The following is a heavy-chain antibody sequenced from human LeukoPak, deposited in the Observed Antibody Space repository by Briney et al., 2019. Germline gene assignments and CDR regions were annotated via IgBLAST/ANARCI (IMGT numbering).Heavy chain of an antibody. CDR1: GFNFGDYA. D-gene: IGHD2-8*01. V-gene: IGHV3-49*04. CDR2: IRSKGYGGTT. CDR3: IRGPIGQWRRIDY. Sequence: PGRSLRLSCTASGFNFGDYAMSCVRQAPGQGLEWVCFIRSKGYGGTTEYAASVKGRFTISRDDSKSIAYLQMNSLKAEDTAVYYCIRGPIGQWRRIDYWGQGTLVTVSS. J-gene: IGHJ4*02.